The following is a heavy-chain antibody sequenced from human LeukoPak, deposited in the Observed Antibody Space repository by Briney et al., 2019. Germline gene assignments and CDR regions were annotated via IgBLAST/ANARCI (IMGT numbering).Heavy chain of an antibody. D-gene: IGHD2-2*01. V-gene: IGHV4-34*01. CDR1: GGSFSGYY. Sequence: SETLSLTCAVYGGSFSGYYWSWIRQPPGKGLEWIGEINHSGSTNYNPSLKSRVTISVDTSKSQFSLKLSSVTAADTAVYYCARGLITYQLLHRRRFDPWGQGTLVTVSS. J-gene: IGHJ5*02. CDR3: ARGLITYQLLHRRRFDP. CDR2: INHSGST.